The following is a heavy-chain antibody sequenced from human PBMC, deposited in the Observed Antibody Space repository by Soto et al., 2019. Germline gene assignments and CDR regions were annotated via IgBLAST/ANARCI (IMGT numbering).Heavy chain of an antibody. CDR2: ISSSNSYI. CDR1: GLTFSSYS. D-gene: IGHD3-10*01. V-gene: IGHV3-21*01. J-gene: IGHJ5*02. CDR3: ARDVGSSGSSRWFDT. Sequence: PGGSHRLSCASSGLTFSSYSMNWVRQATGKGLEWVSSISSSNSYIYYADSVKGRFTISRDNAKNSLYLQMNSLRAEDTATYYCARDVGSSGSSRWFDTWGQGTLVTVSS.